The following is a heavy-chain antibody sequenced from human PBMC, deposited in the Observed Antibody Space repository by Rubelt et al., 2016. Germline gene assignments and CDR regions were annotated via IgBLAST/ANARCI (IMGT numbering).Heavy chain of an antibody. Sequence: QVQLVQSGAEVKKPGASVKVSCKASGYTFTSYGISWVRQAPGQGLEWMGWISAYNGNTNDGQKVLGGWIRTADKATSTDYMELRSLGADDTAVYYGASGRGTTFDYWGKGTRVTGSS. CDR2: ISAYNGNT. CDR3: ASGRGTTFDY. J-gene: IGHJ4*02. D-gene: IGHD1-26*01. CDR1: GYTFTSYG. V-gene: IGHV1-18*01.